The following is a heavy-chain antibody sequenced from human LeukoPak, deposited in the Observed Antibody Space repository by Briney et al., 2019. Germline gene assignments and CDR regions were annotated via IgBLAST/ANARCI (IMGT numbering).Heavy chain of an antibody. CDR2: IRYDGSEK. CDR1: GFTFSSSG. CDR3: ARDVRFYDFWSGTDMGAFDI. V-gene: IGHV3-30*02. Sequence: GGSLRLSCAASGFTFSSSGMHWVRQAPGKGLEWVVFIRYDGSEKYYTDSVKGRFTISRDNSKNTLYLQMNSLRAEDTAVYYCARDVRFYDFWSGTDMGAFDIWGQGTMATVSS. J-gene: IGHJ3*02. D-gene: IGHD3-3*01.